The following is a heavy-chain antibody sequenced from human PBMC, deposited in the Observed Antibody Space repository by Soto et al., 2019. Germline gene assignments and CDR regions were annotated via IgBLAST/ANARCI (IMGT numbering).Heavy chain of an antibody. J-gene: IGHJ4*02. CDR2: ISGSGGST. CDR3: AKAFSNGWCFFDS. V-gene: IGHV3-23*01. D-gene: IGHD6-19*01. Sequence: AGSLTRACAASGFNFSSYAMTGVRQSLGKGLEWVSAISGSGGSTYYADSVKGRFTISRDNSKNTLYLQMNSLRAEDTAVYYCAKAFSNGWCFFDSWGQGTLVTVSS. CDR1: GFNFSSYA.